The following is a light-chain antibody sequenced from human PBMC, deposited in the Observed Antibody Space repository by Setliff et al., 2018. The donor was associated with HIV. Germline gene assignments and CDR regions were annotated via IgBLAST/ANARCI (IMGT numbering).Light chain of an antibody. V-gene: IGLV2-14*01. J-gene: IGLJ1*01. Sequence: QSALTQPASVSGSPGQSITISCTGTSSDIGDYNYVSWYQQHPGKAPKLMIYEVSNRPSGISNRFSGSKSGNTASLTISGLQAEDEADYYCSSYTSRNTLVFGTGTKVTVL. CDR1: SSDIGDYNY. CDR3: SSYTSRNTLV. CDR2: EVS.